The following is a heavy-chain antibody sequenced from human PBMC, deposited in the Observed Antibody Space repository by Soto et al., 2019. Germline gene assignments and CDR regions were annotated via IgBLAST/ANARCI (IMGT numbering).Heavy chain of an antibody. Sequence: QVQLVQSGAEVKKPGSSVKVSCKASGGTFSSYAISWVRQAPGQGLEWMGGIIPIYGTANYAQKFQGRVTITADESTSTAYMELSSLRSEDTALYYFARSHGSSTSLEIYYYYYDGMDVWGQGTTVTVSS. CDR3: ARSHGSSTSLEIYYYYYDGMDV. CDR2: IIPIYGTA. CDR1: GGTFSSYA. J-gene: IGHJ6*02. D-gene: IGHD2-2*01. V-gene: IGHV1-69*01.